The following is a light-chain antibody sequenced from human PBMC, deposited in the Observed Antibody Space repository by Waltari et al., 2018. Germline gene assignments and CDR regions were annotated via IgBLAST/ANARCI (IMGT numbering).Light chain of an antibody. CDR3: LLYMGSGIGL. V-gene: IGLV8-61*01. J-gene: IGLJ2*01. CDR1: SRSVPTSNY. CDR2: STN. Sequence: SVVTQEPSLSVSPGGTVPLTCVLSSRSVPTSNYPSWYQQTPGQAPRTLIYSTNTRPSGVPDRFSGSILGNKAALTITGAQADDESVYYCLLYMGSGIGLFGGGTRLTVL.